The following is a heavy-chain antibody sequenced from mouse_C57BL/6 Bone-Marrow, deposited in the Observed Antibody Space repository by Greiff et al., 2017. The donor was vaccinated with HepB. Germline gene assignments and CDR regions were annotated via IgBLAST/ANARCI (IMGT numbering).Heavy chain of an antibody. V-gene: IGHV1-80*01. CDR1: GYAFSSYW. J-gene: IGHJ3*01. Sequence: QVQLQQSGAELVKPGASVKISCKASGYAFSSYWMNWVKQRPGKGLEWIGQIYPGDGDTNYNGKFKGKATLTADKSSSTAYMQLSSLTAEDSAVYFWARDGDDYAWFADWGQGTLVTVSA. CDR2: IYPGDGDT. CDR3: ARDGDDYAWFAD. D-gene: IGHD2-4*01.